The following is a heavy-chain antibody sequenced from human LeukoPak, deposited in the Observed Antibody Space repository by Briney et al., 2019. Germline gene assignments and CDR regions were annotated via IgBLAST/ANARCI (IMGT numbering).Heavy chain of an antibody. V-gene: IGHV3-73*01. Sequence: GGSLKLSCAASGFTFSGSAIHWVRQSSGKGLEWVGQIDKKDKSYATATAYAASVTGRFTISRDDSINTAYLQMKSLRTEDTALYYCTRDSGTYNWFDPWGQGTLVTVSS. CDR2: IDKKDKSYATAT. CDR1: GFTFSGSA. D-gene: IGHD1-26*01. CDR3: TRDSGTYNWFDP. J-gene: IGHJ5*02.